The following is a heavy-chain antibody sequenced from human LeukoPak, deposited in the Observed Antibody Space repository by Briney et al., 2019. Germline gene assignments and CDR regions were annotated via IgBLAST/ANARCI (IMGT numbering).Heavy chain of an antibody. Sequence: GGSLRLSCAASRFTFSSYGMHWVRQAPGKGLEWVAVISYDGSNKYYADSVKGRFTISRDNSKNTLYLQMNSLRAEDTAVYYCAKVGSIRYFDWLLSLYFDYWGQGTLVTVSS. CDR2: ISYDGSNK. D-gene: IGHD3-9*01. CDR1: RFTFSSYG. CDR3: AKVGSIRYFDWLLSLYFDY. J-gene: IGHJ4*02. V-gene: IGHV3-30*18.